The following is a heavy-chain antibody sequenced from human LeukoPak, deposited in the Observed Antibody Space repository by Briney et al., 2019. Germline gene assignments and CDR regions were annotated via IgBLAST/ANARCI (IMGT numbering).Heavy chain of an antibody. CDR2: IYYTGTT. J-gene: IGHJ4*02. V-gene: IGHV4-30-4*01. CDR3: ARQFYASPPGLDN. CDR1: GGSISISDYY. Sequence: SQTLSLTCTVSGGSISISDYYWSWIRQPPGKGLEWVGFIYYTGTTYNSPSLKSRATISLDTSKNQFSLKMSSVTAVDTAVYYCARQFYASPPGLDNWGQGILVTVSS. D-gene: IGHD5/OR15-5a*01.